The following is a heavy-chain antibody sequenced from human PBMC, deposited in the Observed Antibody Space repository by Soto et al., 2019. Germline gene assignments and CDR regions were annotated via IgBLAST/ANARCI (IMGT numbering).Heavy chain of an antibody. CDR2: INPNSGGT. V-gene: IGHV1-2*04. CDR3: ARGDNWNLSNMDV. J-gene: IGHJ6*02. CDR1: GYTFTGYY. Sequence: ASVKVACKASGYTFTGYYMHWVRQAPGQGLEWMGWINPNSGGTNYAQKFQDWVTMTRDTSISTAYMELSRLRSDDTAVYYCARGDNWNLSNMDVWGQGTTVTVSS. D-gene: IGHD1-20*01.